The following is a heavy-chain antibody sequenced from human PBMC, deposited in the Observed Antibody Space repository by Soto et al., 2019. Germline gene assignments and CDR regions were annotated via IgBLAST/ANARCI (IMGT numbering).Heavy chain of an antibody. D-gene: IGHD3-16*02. Sequence: QSLTCAVYGGSFSGYYWSWIRQPPGKGLEWIGEINHSGSTNYNPSLKSRVTISVDTSKNQFSLKLSSVTAADTAVYYCARGKLSDYVWGSYRYHFDYWGQGTVVTVSS. CDR2: INHSGST. J-gene: IGHJ4*02. V-gene: IGHV4-34*01. CDR3: ARGKLSDYVWGSYRYHFDY. CDR1: GGSFSGYY.